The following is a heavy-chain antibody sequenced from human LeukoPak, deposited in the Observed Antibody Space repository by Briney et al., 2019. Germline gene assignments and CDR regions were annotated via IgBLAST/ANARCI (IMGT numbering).Heavy chain of an antibody. CDR3: ARGDYYDSSGYYYGGDYFDY. Sequence: GGSLRLSCAASGFTFSSYGMHWVRQAPGKGLEWVAFIRYDGSNKYYADSVKGRFTISRDNSKNTLYLQMNSLRAEDTAVYYCARGDYYDSSGYYYGGDYFDYWGQGTLVTVSS. CDR1: GFTFSSYG. D-gene: IGHD3-22*01. J-gene: IGHJ4*02. CDR2: IRYDGSNK. V-gene: IGHV3-30*02.